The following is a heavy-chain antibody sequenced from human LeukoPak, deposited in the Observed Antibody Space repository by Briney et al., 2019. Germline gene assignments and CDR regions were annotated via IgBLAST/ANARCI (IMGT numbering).Heavy chain of an antibody. CDR2: INHSGST. CDR1: GGSFSGYY. Sequence: SETLSLTCAVYGGSFSGYYWSWIRQPPGKGLEWIGEINHSGSTNYNPSLKSRVTISVDTSKNQFSLKLSSVTAADTAVHYCARYSGSYFGYYYMDVWGKGTTVTISS. CDR3: ARYSGSYFGYYYMDV. J-gene: IGHJ6*03. D-gene: IGHD1-26*01. V-gene: IGHV4-34*01.